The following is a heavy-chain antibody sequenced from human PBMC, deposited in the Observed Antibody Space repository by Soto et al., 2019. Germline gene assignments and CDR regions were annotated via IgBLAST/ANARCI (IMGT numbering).Heavy chain of an antibody. CDR3: ARDRGYCSGGSCYRPPDY. CDR1: VDSMSRFY. J-gene: IGHJ4*02. Sequence: SETLSLTCTVSVDSMSRFYWTWIRQLPGKGLECIGYIYYTGTTSYNPSLKSRVTISLDTSKNQFSLNLRSVTAADTAAYYCARDRGYCSGGSCYRPPDYWGQGTLVTVSS. D-gene: IGHD2-15*01. V-gene: IGHV4-59*01. CDR2: IYYTGTT.